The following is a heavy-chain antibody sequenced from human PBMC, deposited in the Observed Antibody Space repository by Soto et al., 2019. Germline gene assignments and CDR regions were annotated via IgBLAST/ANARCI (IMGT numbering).Heavy chain of an antibody. CDR1: GYTNTSYG. Sequence: SAKVSCRDSGYTNTSYGMSWVRHSTGQGLEWMGWISAYNGNTNYAQKLQGRVTMTTDTSTSTAYMELRSLRSDDTAVYYCAREGYYYDSSGYYDYYGMDVWGQGTTVTVSS. CDR3: AREGYYYDSSGYYDYYGMDV. D-gene: IGHD3-22*01. J-gene: IGHJ6*02. CDR2: ISAYNGNT. V-gene: IGHV1-18*01.